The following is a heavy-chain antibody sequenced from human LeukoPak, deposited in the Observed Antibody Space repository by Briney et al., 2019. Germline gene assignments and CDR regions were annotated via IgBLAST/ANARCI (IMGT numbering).Heavy chain of an antibody. CDR1: GGSISTYS. D-gene: IGHD2-21*02. CDR3: ARQAYCGADCYSLDF. CDR2: IYTSGST. J-gene: IGHJ4*02. Sequence: SETLSLTCTVSGGSISTYSWSWIRQPPGKGLEWIGYIYTSGSTNYNPSLQSRVTISVDTSRSQFSLKLTSVTAADTAVYYCARQAYCGADCYSLDFWGQGTLVTVSS. V-gene: IGHV4-4*09.